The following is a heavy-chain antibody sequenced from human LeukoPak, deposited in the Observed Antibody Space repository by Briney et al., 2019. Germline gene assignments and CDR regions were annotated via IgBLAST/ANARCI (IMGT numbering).Heavy chain of an antibody. V-gene: IGHV3-21*01. CDR3: ATETIGRHYDY. Sequence: GSLRLSCAASGFTFSSCGFNWVRPAPGKGLGWVSSIGPTGTDRYYADSVRGRFTISRDNAKNSMYLQMDSLRDENTAVYYCATETIGRHYDYWGQGTLLTVSS. CDR1: GFTFSSCG. J-gene: IGHJ4*02. CDR2: IGPTGTDR. D-gene: IGHD1-14*01.